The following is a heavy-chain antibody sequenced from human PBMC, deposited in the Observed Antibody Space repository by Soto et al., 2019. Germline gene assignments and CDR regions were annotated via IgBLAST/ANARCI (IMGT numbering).Heavy chain of an antibody. Sequence: EVQLVESGGGLVKPGGSLRLSCATSGFTFSSYSMNWVRQAPGKGLEWVSSISSSTGYIYYADSVKGRFTISRDNAKNSLYLQMNSLRAEDTAGYYGARAGRDGYNWDYWGQGTLVTLSS. CDR2: ISSSTGYI. CDR1: GFTFSSYS. J-gene: IGHJ4*02. D-gene: IGHD5-12*01. CDR3: ARAGRDGYNWDY. V-gene: IGHV3-21*01.